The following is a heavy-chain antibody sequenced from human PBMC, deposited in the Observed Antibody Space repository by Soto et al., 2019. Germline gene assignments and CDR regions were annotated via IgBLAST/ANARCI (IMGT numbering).Heavy chain of an antibody. D-gene: IGHD2-15*01. V-gene: IGHV3-20*01. J-gene: IGHJ4*02. CDR1: GFTFDDYG. Sequence: GGSLRLSCAASGFTFDDYGMSWVRQAPGKGLEWVSGINWNGGSTGYADSVKGRFTISRDNAKNSLYLQMNSLRAEDTALYHCARHSDPNYCSGGSCPRSNFDYWGQGTLVTVSS. CDR2: INWNGGST. CDR3: ARHSDPNYCSGGSCPRSNFDY.